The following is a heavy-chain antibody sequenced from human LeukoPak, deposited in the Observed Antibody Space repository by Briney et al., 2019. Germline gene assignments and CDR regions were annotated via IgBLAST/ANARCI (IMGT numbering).Heavy chain of an antibody. J-gene: IGHJ5*02. Sequence: SETLSLTCTVSGGSISSSSYYWGWIRQPPGTGLEWIGSIYYSGSTYYNPSLKSRVTISVDTSKNQFSLKLSSVTAADTAVYYCAREFVTMIVVVSPHNWFDPWGQGTLVTVSS. CDR1: GGSISSSSYY. CDR3: AREFVTMIVVVSPHNWFDP. D-gene: IGHD3-22*01. CDR2: IYYSGST. V-gene: IGHV4-39*07.